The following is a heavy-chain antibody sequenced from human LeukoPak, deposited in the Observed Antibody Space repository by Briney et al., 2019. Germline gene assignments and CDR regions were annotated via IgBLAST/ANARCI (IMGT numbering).Heavy chain of an antibody. V-gene: IGHV1-8*02. CDR1: GYTFTSYG. J-gene: IGHJ4*02. D-gene: IGHD2-2*01. Sequence: ASVKVSCKASGYTFTSYGINWVRQATGQGLEWMGWMNPNSGNTGYAQKFQGRVTMTRNTSISTAYMELSSLRSEDTAVYYCARGRLVVPAARFPFDYWGQGTLVTVSS. CDR2: MNPNSGNT. CDR3: ARGRLVVPAARFPFDY.